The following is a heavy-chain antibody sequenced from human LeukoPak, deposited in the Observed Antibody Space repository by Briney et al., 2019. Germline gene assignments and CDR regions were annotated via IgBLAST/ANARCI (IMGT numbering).Heavy chain of an antibody. V-gene: IGHV4-34*01. J-gene: IGHJ4*02. Sequence: PSETLSLTCAVYGGSFSGYYWSWIRQPPGKGLEWIGEIYHSGSTNYNPSLKSRVTISVDTSKNQFSLKLSSVTAADTTVYYCARSPLDGYNYAYDYWGQGTLVTVSS. CDR3: ARSPLDGYNYAYDY. CDR2: IYHSGST. CDR1: GGSFSGYY. D-gene: IGHD5-24*01.